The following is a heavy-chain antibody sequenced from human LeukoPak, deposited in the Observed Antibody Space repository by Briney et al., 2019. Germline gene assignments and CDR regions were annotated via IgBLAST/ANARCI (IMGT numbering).Heavy chain of an antibody. D-gene: IGHD6-19*01. J-gene: IGHJ4*02. Sequence: GGSLRVSCAASGFTFSTYAMGWVRQAPGMGLECVSAISGSGDTTYYADSVKGRFTISRDNSRDTLFLQMNTLRVADTAVYYCVKDPGSGWYVLYWGQGTLVTVSS. CDR3: VKDPGSGWYVLY. CDR1: GFTFSTYA. CDR2: ISGSGDTT. V-gene: IGHV3-23*01.